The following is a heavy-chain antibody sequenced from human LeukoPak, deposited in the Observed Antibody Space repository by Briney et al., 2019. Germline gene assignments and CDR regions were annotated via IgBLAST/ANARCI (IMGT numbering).Heavy chain of an antibody. CDR1: GFTFSSYV. CDR3: ARDRLHYDSLTGYPAD. V-gene: IGHV3-66*01. Sequence: GGSLRLSCAASGFTFSSYVMSWVRQAPGKGLEWVSVIYSGGSTHYADSVKGRFTISRDNSKNTLYLQMNSLRAEDTAVYYCARDRLHYDSLTGYPADWGQGTLVTVSS. CDR2: IYSGGST. D-gene: IGHD3-9*01. J-gene: IGHJ4*02.